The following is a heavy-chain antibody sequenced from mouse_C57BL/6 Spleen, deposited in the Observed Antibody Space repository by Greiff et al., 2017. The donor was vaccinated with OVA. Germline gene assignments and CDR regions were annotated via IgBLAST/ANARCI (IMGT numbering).Heavy chain of an antibody. CDR3: ARRFDGYPLYAMDY. CDR1: GFSLTSYG. D-gene: IGHD2-3*01. CDR2: IWSGGST. J-gene: IGHJ4*01. Sequence: VQLQQSGPGLVQPSQSLSITCTVSGFSLTSYGVHWVRQSPGKGLEWLGVIWSGGSTDYNAAFISRLSISKDNSKSQVFCKMNSLQADDTAIYYCARRFDGYPLYAMDYWGQGTSVTVSS. V-gene: IGHV2-2*01.